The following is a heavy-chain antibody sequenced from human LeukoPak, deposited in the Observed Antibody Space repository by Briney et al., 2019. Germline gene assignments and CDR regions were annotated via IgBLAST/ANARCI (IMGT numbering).Heavy chain of an antibody. CDR3: ARDLGPIVVVVAATLDY. J-gene: IGHJ4*02. V-gene: IGHV1-2*02. Sequence: GASVKVSCKASGYTFTGYYMHWVRQAPGQGLEWMGWINPNSGGTNYAQKFQGRVTMTRDTSISTAYMELSRLRSDDTAVYYCARDLGPIVVVVAATLDYWGQGTLVTVSS. CDR1: GYTFTGYY. D-gene: IGHD2-15*01. CDR2: INPNSGGT.